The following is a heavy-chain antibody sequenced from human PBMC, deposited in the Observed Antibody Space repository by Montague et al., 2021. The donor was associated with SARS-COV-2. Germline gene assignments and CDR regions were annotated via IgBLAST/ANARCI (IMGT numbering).Heavy chain of an antibody. CDR1: GDSNSSSSYY. V-gene: IGHV4-39*02. CDR3: VRDGYTHVDY. D-gene: IGHD5-24*01. Sequence: SETLSLTCTVSGDSNSSSSYYWGWIRQPPGKGLEWIGNKHYSGITYNNPSLKNRVTMSVDTSKNQFSLKLSSVTAADTAVYYCVRDGYTHVDYWGQGTLVTVSS. CDR2: KHYSGIT. J-gene: IGHJ4*02.